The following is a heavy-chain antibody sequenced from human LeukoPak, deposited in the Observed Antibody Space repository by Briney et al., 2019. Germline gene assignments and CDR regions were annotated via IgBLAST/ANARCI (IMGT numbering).Heavy chain of an antibody. V-gene: IGHV1-18*01. Sequence: GASVKVSCKASGYTFNSYGISWVRQAPGQGLEWMGWISAYNGNTNYAQKLQGRVTMTTDTSTSTAYMELRSLRSDDTAVYYCARVIITVVTAILYPMDVWGKGATVTVSS. J-gene: IGHJ6*03. D-gene: IGHD2-21*02. CDR3: ARVIITVVTAILYPMDV. CDR2: ISAYNGNT. CDR1: GYTFNSYG.